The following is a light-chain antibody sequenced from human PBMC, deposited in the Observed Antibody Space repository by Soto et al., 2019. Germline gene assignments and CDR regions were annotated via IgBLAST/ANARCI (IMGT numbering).Light chain of an antibody. J-gene: IGKJ5*01. CDR1: QSVGNY. Sequence: EIVLTQSPATLSLSPGDRATLSCRASQSVGNYLAWYQQKPGQAPRLLIYDASNRATGIPARFSGSGSGTDFPLTISSLEPEDFAVYYCQQRSNWITFGQGTRLEI. V-gene: IGKV3-11*01. CDR2: DAS. CDR3: QQRSNWIT.